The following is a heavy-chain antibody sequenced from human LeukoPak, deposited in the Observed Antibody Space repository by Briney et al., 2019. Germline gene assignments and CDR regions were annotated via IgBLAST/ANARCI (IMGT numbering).Heavy chain of an antibody. CDR2: IRSYGSNK. V-gene: IGHV3-30*02. CDR3: AKAPVTSCSGAYCYPFDS. Sequence: GSLRLSFAASGFTFSSYAMHWVRQAPGRGLAGVAFIRSYGSNKSYSDSVRGRFTISRANSKNTLSLQMNSLRAEAAAVSFCAKAPVTSCSGAYCYPFDSWGQGTLVTVSS. J-gene: IGHJ4*02. D-gene: IGHD2-21*01. CDR1: GFTFSSYA.